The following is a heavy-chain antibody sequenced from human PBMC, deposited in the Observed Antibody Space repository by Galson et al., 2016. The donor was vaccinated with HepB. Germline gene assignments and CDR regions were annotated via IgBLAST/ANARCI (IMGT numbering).Heavy chain of an antibody. D-gene: IGHD5-12*01. CDR3: AREGAYSGNDFGGRFDF. CDR1: GFTFNSHK. CDR2: ISGSGYII. J-gene: IGHJ4*02. Sequence: SLRLSCAASGFTFNSHKMQWVRQAPGKGLEWLSDISGSGYIIQYADSVKGRFTTSRDNAKNSLFLQMNSLGDEDTAVYYCAREGAYSGNDFGGRFDFWGQGTLVTVSS. V-gene: IGHV3-48*02.